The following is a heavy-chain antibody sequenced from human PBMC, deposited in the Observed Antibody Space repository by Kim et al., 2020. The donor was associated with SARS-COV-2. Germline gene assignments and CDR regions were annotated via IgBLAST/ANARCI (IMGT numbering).Heavy chain of an antibody. Sequence: GGSLRLSCSASGFTLSSYAMHWVRQAPGKGLEYVLAVGSDGGSPYYADSVKGRFTFSRDNSKNTLYLQMSSLRAEDTAVYYCVKAQGFGTSSFYYYGMDVWGQGTTVTVSS. CDR1: GFTLSSYA. CDR3: VKAQGFGTSSFYYYGMDV. CDR2: VGSDGGSP. D-gene: IGHD3-10*01. J-gene: IGHJ6*02. V-gene: IGHV3-64D*08.